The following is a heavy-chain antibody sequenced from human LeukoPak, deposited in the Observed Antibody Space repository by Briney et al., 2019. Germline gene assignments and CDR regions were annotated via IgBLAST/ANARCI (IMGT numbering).Heavy chain of an antibody. J-gene: IGHJ6*02. CDR2: ISGSGGST. Sequence: PTGGSLRLSCAASGFTFSSYAMGWVRQAPGKGLEWVSAISGSGGSTYYADSVKGRFTISRDNSKNTLYLQMNSLRAEDTAVYYCAKGGVGELNLYYYYGMDVWGQGTTVTVSS. CDR3: AKGGVGELNLYYYYGMDV. V-gene: IGHV3-23*01. D-gene: IGHD1-7*01. CDR1: GFTFSSYA.